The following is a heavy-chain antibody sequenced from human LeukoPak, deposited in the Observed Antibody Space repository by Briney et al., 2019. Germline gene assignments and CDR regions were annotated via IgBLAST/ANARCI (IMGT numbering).Heavy chain of an antibody. V-gene: IGHV4-4*07. CDR2: INTSGST. CDR3: ARDTYYSTTWYRDY. D-gene: IGHD6-13*01. CDR1: GGSISSYY. J-gene: IGHJ4*02. Sequence: SETLSLTCTVSGGSISSYYWAWLRQPAGKGLEWIGRINTSGSTNYNLSLKSRVTISADKSENQFSLKLSSVTAADTAVYYCARDTYYSTTWYRDYWGQGTLVTVST.